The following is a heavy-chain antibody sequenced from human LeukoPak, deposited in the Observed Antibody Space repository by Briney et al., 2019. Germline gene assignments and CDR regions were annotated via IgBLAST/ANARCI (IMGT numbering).Heavy chain of an antibody. D-gene: IGHD2-15*01. CDR2: INHSGST. J-gene: IGHJ4*02. CDR1: GGSFSGYY. V-gene: IGHV4-34*01. CDR3: ARGGAYCSGGSCYLFDY. Sequence: SETLSLTCAVYGGSFSGYYWSWIRQPPGKGLEWIWEINHSGSTNYNPSLKSRVTISVDTSKNKFSLKLTSVTAADTAVYYCARGGAYCSGGSCYLFDYWGQGILVTVSS.